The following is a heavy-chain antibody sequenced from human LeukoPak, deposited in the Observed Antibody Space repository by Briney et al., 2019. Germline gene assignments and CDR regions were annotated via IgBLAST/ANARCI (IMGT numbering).Heavy chain of an antibody. J-gene: IGHJ4*02. CDR2: ISSSSSYI. CDR1: GFTFSSYA. CDR3: ARIRIAAAIDY. D-gene: IGHD6-13*01. V-gene: IGHV3-21*01. Sequence: GGSLRLSCAASGFTFSSYAMSWVRQAPGKGLEWVSSISSSSSYIYYADSVKGRFTISRDNAKNSLYLQMNSLRAEDTAVYYCARIRIAAAIDYWGQGTLVTVSS.